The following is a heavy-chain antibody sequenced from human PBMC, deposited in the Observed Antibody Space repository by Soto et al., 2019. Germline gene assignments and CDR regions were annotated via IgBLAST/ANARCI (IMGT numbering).Heavy chain of an antibody. V-gene: IGHV1-69*01. CDR3: ARGAYCSSTSCYYYYGMDV. Sequence: QVQLVQSGAEVKKPGSSVKVSCKASGGTFSSYAISWVRQAPGQGLEWMGGIIPIFGTASYAQKFQGRVTITADESTSTAYMELSSLRSEDTAVYYCARGAYCSSTSCYYYYGMDVWGQGTTVTVSS. CDR1: GGTFSSYA. D-gene: IGHD2-2*01. J-gene: IGHJ6*02. CDR2: IIPIFGTA.